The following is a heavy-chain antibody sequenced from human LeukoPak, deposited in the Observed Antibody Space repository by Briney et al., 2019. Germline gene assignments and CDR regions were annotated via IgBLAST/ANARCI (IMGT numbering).Heavy chain of an antibody. Sequence: PGGSLRLSCAASGFTFSSYWMSWVRQAPGKGLEWVANINQDGSDKYYVDSVKGRLTISRDNAKNSLYLQMNSLRAEDTAVYYCARESSGYFYWGQGTLVTVSS. J-gene: IGHJ4*02. CDR3: ARESSGYFY. CDR2: INQDGSDK. D-gene: IGHD3-22*01. V-gene: IGHV3-7*01. CDR1: GFTFSSYW.